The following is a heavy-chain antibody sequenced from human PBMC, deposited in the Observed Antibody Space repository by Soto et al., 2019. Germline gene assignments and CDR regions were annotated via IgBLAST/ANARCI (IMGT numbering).Heavy chain of an antibody. J-gene: IGHJ4*02. D-gene: IGHD3-16*02. CDR3: ARGYYDYVWGSYRYTPHFDY. CDR2: INHSGST. CDR1: GGSFSGYY. Sequence: SETLSLTCAVYGGSFSGYYWSWIRQPPGKGLEWIGEINHSGSTNYNPSLKSRVTISVDTSKNQFSLKLSSVTAADTAVYYCARGYYDYVWGSYRYTPHFDYWGQGTMVTVNS. V-gene: IGHV4-34*01.